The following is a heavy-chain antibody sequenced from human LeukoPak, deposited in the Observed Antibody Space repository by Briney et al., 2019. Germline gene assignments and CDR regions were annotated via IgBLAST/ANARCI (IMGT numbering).Heavy chain of an antibody. D-gene: IGHD3-22*01. V-gene: IGHV4-59*12. CDR3: AGGDSSGYYDY. CDR1: GGSISSYY. J-gene: IGHJ4*02. Sequence: SETLSLTCSVSGGSISSYYWNWIRQPPGRGLEWIGYIYDSGSTNYNPSLKSRVTMSVDTSKNQFSLKLSSVTAADTAVYYCAGGDSSGYYDYWGQGTLVTVSS. CDR2: IYDSGST.